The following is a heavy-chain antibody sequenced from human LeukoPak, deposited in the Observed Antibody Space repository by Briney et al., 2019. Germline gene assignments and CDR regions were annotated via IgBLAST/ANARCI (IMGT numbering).Heavy chain of an antibody. CDR3: ATGDQVAYCGGDCRSVVDY. CDR2: IYHSGST. V-gene: IGHV4-38-2*02. Sequence: SETLSLTCTVSGGSLSSGYYWGWIRQPPGKGLEWIGSIYHSGSTYYNPSLKSRVTISVDTSKNQFSLKLSSVTAADTAVYYCATGDQVAYCGGDCRSVVDYWGQGTLVTVSS. CDR1: GGSLSSGYY. J-gene: IGHJ4*02. D-gene: IGHD2-21*01.